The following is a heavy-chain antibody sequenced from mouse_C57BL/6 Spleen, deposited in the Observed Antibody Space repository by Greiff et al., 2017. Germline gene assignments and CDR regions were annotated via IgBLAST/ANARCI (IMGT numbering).Heavy chain of an antibody. Sequence: LMEPGASVKISCKASGYAFSSSWMNWVKQRPGKGLEWIGRIYPGDGDTNYNGKFKGKATLTADKSSSTAYMQLSSLTSEDSAVYFCARSYHYAMDYWGQGTSVTVSS. CDR3: ARSYHYAMDY. CDR2: IYPGDGDT. CDR1: GYAFSSSW. J-gene: IGHJ4*01. D-gene: IGHD1-1*01. V-gene: IGHV1-82*01.